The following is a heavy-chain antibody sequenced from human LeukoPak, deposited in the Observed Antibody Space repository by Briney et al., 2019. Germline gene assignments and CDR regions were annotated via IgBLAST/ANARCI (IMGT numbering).Heavy chain of an antibody. CDR3: AREGIAVAGTRGYYFDY. CDR1: GFTFSSYS. V-gene: IGHV3-21*01. CDR2: ISSSSSYI. Sequence: PGGSLRLSCAASGFTFSSYSMNWVRQAPGKGLEWVSSISSSSSYIYYADSVKGRFTISRDNAKNSLYLQMNSLRAEDTAVYYCAREGIAVAGTRGYYFDYWGQGTLVTVSS. D-gene: IGHD6-19*01. J-gene: IGHJ4*02.